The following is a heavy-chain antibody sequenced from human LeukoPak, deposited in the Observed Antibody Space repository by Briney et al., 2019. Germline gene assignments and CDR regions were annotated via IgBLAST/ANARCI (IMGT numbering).Heavy chain of an antibody. CDR2: FDPEDGET. CDR1: GYTLTELS. J-gene: IGHJ6*02. Sequence: ASVKVSCKVPGYTLTELSMHWVRQAPGRGLEWMGGFDPEDGETIYAQKFQGRVTMTEDTSTDTAYMELSSLRSEDTAVYYCATKEGSGWYYYYGMDVWGQGTTVTVSS. V-gene: IGHV1-24*01. D-gene: IGHD6-19*01. CDR3: ATKEGSGWYYYYGMDV.